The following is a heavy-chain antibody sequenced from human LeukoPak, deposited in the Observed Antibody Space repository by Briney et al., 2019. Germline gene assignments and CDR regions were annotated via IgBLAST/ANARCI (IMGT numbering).Heavy chain of an antibody. CDR1: GFTFTSYA. J-gene: IGHJ4*02. Sequence: GGSLRLSCEASGFTFTSYAMHWVRQAPGKGLEWVSSISASGSATFYTDSMNGRFTISRDNAKKTFFLQMKSLRPGDTALYYCAKGTDTSGPENFDFWGQGTLVTVSS. CDR2: ISASGSAT. V-gene: IGHV3-23*01. CDR3: AKGTDTSGPENFDF. D-gene: IGHD6-19*01.